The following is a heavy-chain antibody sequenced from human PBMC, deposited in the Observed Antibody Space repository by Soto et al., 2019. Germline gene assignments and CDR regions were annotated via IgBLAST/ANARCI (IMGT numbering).Heavy chain of an antibody. J-gene: IGHJ6*02. Sequence: QVQLVESGGGVAQPGRSLRLSCTVSGFTFSGHAMHWVRQAPGKGLEWVTQIWYDGSNKYYAESVKGRFTISRDNYKNTLYLQMNSLRVEDTAVYYCASDGQGLAPYALDVWGQGTSVTVSS. CDR1: GFTFSGHA. CDR3: ASDGQGLAPYALDV. CDR2: IWYDGSNK. V-gene: IGHV3-33*01. D-gene: IGHD6-19*01.